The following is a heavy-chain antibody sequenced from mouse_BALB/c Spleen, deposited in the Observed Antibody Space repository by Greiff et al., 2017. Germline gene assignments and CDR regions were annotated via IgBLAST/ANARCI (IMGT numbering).Heavy chain of an antibody. CDR2: INPGSGGT. D-gene: IGHD2-2*01. J-gene: IGHJ2*01. V-gene: IGHV1-54*01. Sequence: QVQLQQSGAELVRPGTSVKVSCKASGYAFTNYLIEWVKQRPGQGLEWIGVINPGSGGTGYNQKFKSKATLTVDNSSSTAYMELRSLTSEDSAVYYCARESRLRPYYFDYWGQGTTLTVSS. CDR1: GYAFTNYL. CDR3: ARESRLRPYYFDY.